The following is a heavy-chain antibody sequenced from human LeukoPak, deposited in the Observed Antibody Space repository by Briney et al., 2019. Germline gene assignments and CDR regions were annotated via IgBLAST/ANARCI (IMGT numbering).Heavy chain of an antibody. CDR3: ARFRIAAAGTDYFDY. Sequence: GASLQISCKGSGYSFTSYWIGWVRQLPGKGLEWMGIIYPGDSDTRYSPSFQGQVTISADKSISTAYLQWSSLKASDTAMYYCARFRIAAAGTDYFDYWGQGTLVTVSS. V-gene: IGHV5-51*01. J-gene: IGHJ4*02. D-gene: IGHD6-13*01. CDR1: GYSFTSYW. CDR2: IYPGDSDT.